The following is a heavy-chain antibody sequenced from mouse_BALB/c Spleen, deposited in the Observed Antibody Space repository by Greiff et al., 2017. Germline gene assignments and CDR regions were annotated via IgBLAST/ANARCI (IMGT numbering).Heavy chain of an antibody. D-gene: IGHD1-2*01. J-gene: IGHJ3*01. CDR2: IYPGSGNT. Sequence: QVQLKESGAELARPGASVKLSCKASGYTFTDYYINWVKQRTGQGLEWIGEIYPGSGNTYYNEKFKGKATLTADKSSSTAYMQLSSLTSEDSAVYFCARIDTTAFAYWGQGTLVTVSA. V-gene: IGHV1-77*01. CDR1: GYTFTDYY. CDR3: ARIDTTAFAY.